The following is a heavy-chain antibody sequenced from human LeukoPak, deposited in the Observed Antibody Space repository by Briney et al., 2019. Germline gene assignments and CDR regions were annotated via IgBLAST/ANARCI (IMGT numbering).Heavy chain of an antibody. CDR2: INSDGSST. V-gene: IGHV3-74*01. CDR3: ARDAVVPAAMFTYYYYMDV. Sequence: GGSLRLSCAASGFTFSSYWMHWVRQAPGKGLVGVSRINSDGSSTSYADSVKGRFTISRDNAKNTLYLQMNSLRAEDTAVYYCARDAVVPAAMFTYYYYMDVWGKGTTVTVSS. D-gene: IGHD2-2*01. CDR1: GFTFSSYW. J-gene: IGHJ6*03.